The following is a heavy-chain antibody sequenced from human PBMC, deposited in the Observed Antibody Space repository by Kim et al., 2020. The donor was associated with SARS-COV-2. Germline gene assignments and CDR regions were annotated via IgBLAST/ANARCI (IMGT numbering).Heavy chain of an antibody. CDR2: ISSSSSYI. D-gene: IGHD3-3*01. CDR1: GFTFSNCN. V-gene: IGHV3-21*01. CDR3: APYDAYPD. Sequence: GGSLRLSCAASGFTFSNCNMNWVRQAPGKGLEWVSSISSSSSYIYYADSVKGRFTISRDNAKNSLYLQMNSLRVEDTAIYYCAPYDAYPDWGQGTLVTVSS. J-gene: IGHJ4*02.